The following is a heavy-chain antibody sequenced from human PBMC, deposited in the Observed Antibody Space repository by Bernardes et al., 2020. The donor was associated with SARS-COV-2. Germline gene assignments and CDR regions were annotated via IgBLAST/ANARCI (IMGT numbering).Heavy chain of an antibody. CDR2: FDPEEGET. D-gene: IGHD5-12*01. CDR1: GYTLTKLS. J-gene: IGHJ3*02. CDR3: ATFPRGYSGNDATYFAFEI. V-gene: IGHV1-24*01. Sequence: ASVEVSCKVSGYTLTKLSIHWVRQAPGKGLEWMGGFDPEEGETIYAQRFQGRVTMTEDTFRDTAYMELSSLYSEDTAVYYCATFPRGYSGNDATYFAFEIWGLGTLVTVSS.